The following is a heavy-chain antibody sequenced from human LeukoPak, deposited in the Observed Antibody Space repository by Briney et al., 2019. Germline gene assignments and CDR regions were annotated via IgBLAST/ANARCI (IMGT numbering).Heavy chain of an antibody. CDR3: ARDSQPYYYDSSGQSY. CDR1: GFTFSSYA. Sequence: PGGSLRLSCAASGFTFSSYAMHWVRQAPGKGLEWVANIKQDGSEKYYVDSVKGRFTISRDNAKNSLYLQMNSLSAEDTAVYYCARDSQPYYYDSSGQSYWGQGTLVTVSS. D-gene: IGHD3-22*01. CDR2: IKQDGSEK. J-gene: IGHJ4*02. V-gene: IGHV3-7*01.